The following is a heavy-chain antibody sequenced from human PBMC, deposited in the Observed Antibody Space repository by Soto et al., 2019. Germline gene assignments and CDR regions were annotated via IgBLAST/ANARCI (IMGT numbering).Heavy chain of an antibody. CDR2: ISGSGRTI. Sequence: GGSLRLSCEASGFTFSSYDMNWVRQAPGKGLEWLSYISGSGRTIYYADSVKGRFTISRDSAKNSLYLQWSSLRASDTAMYYCARHGGAHYDSSGYHYALDYWGQGTPVTV. J-gene: IGHJ4*02. CDR1: GFTFSSYD. CDR3: ARHGGAHYDSSGYHYALDY. V-gene: IGHV3-48*03. D-gene: IGHD3-22*01.